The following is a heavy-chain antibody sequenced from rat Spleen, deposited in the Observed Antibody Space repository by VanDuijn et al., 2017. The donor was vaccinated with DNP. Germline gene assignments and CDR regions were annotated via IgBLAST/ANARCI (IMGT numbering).Heavy chain of an antibody. CDR3: ARGGRSYFDY. Sequence: EVQLVESGGDLVQPGRSLRLSCVASGFSFRDYDMAWVRQAPTKGLEWVACMSPTTRSSYYRDSVRGRFTVSRDDSTNTLYLQMNSLRSEDTATYYCARGGRSYFDYWGHGVMVTVSS. CDR2: MSPTTRSS. J-gene: IGHJ2*01. D-gene: IGHD1-11*01. CDR1: GFSFRDYD. V-gene: IGHV5S13*01.